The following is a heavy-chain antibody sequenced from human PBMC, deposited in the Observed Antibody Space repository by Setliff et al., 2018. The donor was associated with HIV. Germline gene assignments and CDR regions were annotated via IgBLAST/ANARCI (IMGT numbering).Heavy chain of an antibody. V-gene: IGHV1-69*05. CDR3: ARVRERWLQLDY. Sequence: GASVKVSCKASGYTFTEFYVHWVRQAPGEGLEWMGGIIPIFGTANYAQKFQGRVTITTDESTSTAYMELSSLRSEDTAVYYCARVRERWLQLDYWGQGTLVTVSS. J-gene: IGHJ4*02. CDR1: GYTFTEFY. D-gene: IGHD5-12*01. CDR2: IIPIFGTA.